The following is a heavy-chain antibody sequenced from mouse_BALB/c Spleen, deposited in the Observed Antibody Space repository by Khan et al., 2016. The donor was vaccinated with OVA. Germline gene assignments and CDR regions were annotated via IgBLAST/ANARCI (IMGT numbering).Heavy chain of an antibody. V-gene: IGHV9-3-1*01. CDR3: ASGGYCYFDV. CDR2: INTYTGEP. J-gene: IGHJ1*01. Sequence: LVESGPELKKPGETVKISCKASGYTFTNYGMNWVKQAPGKGLKWMGWINTYTGEPTYADDFKGRFAFSLETSASTAYLQINNLKNEDTATYFSASGGYCYFDVWGEGTTVTVSS. CDR1: GYTFTNYG.